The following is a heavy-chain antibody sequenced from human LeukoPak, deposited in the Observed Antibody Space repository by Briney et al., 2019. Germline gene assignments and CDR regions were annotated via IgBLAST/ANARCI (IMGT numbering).Heavy chain of an antibody. CDR1: GYTLTELS. D-gene: IGHD2-2*01. Sequence: ASVKVSCKVSGYTLTELSMHWVRQAPGKGLDWMGGFDPEDGETIYAQKFQGRVTMTEDTSTDTAYMELSSLRSEDTAVYYCATCSSTSCYGFLFDYWGQGTLVTVSS. J-gene: IGHJ4*02. V-gene: IGHV1-24*01. CDR3: ATCSSTSCYGFLFDY. CDR2: FDPEDGET.